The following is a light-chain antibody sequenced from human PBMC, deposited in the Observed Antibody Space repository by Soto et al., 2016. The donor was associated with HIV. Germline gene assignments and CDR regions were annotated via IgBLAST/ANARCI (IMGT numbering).Light chain of an antibody. CDR2: AAS. V-gene: IGKV1-9*01. CDR3: QQLNTYPLT. J-gene: IGKJ4*01. Sequence: DIQLTQSPSFLSASVGDRVTITCRASQGISSYLAWYQQKPGKAPKLLIYAASTLQSGVPSRFSGSGSGTEFTLTISSLQPEDFATYYCQQLNTYPLTFGGGTKVDDQT. CDR1: QGISSY.